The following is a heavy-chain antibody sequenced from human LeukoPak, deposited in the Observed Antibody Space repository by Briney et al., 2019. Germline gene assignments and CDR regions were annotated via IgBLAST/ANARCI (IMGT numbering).Heavy chain of an antibody. V-gene: IGHV3-23*01. J-gene: IGHJ4*02. CDR2: ITSSGGST. D-gene: IGHD3-22*01. CDR1: GFTFNTYG. Sequence: GGSLRLSCAASGFTFNTYGMTWVRQAPGKGLEWVSAITSSGGSTYYGDSVKGRFTISRDNSRNTLYLQMNSLRAEDTAVYYCARPINYYDNSPLHWGQGTLVTVSS. CDR3: ARPINYYDNSPLH.